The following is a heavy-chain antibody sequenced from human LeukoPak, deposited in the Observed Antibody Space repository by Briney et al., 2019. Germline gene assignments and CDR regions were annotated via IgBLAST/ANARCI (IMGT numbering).Heavy chain of an antibody. CDR3: AMSKQMGVVAAAILFGPFAY. J-gene: IGHJ4*02. V-gene: IGHV1-18*01. CDR2: ISAYNGNT. Sequence: ASVKVSCKASGYTFTSYGISWVRQAPGQGLEWMGWISAYNGNTNYAQKLQGRVTMTTDTSKSTAYMELRSLRSDDTAVYYCAMSKQMGVVAAAILFGPFAYWGQGTLVTVSS. CDR1: GYTFTSYG. D-gene: IGHD2-2*02.